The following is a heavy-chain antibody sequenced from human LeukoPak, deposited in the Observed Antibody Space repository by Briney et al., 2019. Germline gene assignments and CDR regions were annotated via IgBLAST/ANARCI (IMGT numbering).Heavy chain of an antibody. D-gene: IGHD6-6*01. CDR3: ARDGQLQPPDYYYYMDV. J-gene: IGHJ6*03. Sequence: ASVKVSCKASGGTFSSYAISWVRQAPGQGLEWMERIIPIFGTANYAQKFQGRVTITTDESTSTAYMELSSLRSEDTAVYYCARDGQLQPPDYYYYMDVWGKGTTVTVSS. CDR1: GGTFSSYA. CDR2: IIPIFGTA. V-gene: IGHV1-69*05.